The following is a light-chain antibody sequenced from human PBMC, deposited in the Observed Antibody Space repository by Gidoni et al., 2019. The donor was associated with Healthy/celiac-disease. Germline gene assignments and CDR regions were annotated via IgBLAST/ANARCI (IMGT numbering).Light chain of an antibody. CDR3: KQSYSTPLT. J-gene: IGKJ4*01. CDR2: DAS. CDR1: QTISSY. Sequence: IQMTQPPSSLSASVADRVTITSRASQTISSYLNWYQQKPGKAPKLLIYDASSLQSGVPSRFSGSGSGTDFTLTISSVQAEDFATYYCKQSYSTPLTFGGXTKVEIK. V-gene: IGKV1-39*01.